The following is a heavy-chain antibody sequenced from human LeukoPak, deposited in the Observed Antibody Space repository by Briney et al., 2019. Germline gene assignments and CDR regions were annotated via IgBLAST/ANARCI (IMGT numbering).Heavy chain of an antibody. CDR2: IYHSGST. V-gene: IGHV4-38-2*02. CDR3: ARDQVGASDY. D-gene: IGHD1-26*01. J-gene: IGHJ4*02. CDR1: GYSISSGYY. Sequence: MTSETLSLTCTVSGYSISSGYYWGWIRQPPGKGPEWIGSIYHSGSTYYNPSLKSRVTISVDTSKNQFSLKLSSVTAADTAVYYCARDQVGASDYWGQGTLVTVSS.